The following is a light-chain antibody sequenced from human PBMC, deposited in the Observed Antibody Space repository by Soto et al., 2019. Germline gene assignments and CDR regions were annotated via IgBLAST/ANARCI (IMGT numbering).Light chain of an antibody. CDR2: AGA. CDR3: QQSYSTPYT. Sequence: DIPMTQSPSSLSASVGDTVTITCRASQSITNYLNWYQHKSGKAPKLLISAGASLQSGVPSRFSGSVSGTDFTLTISGLQPEDLATYYCQQSYSTPYTFGQGTKLEIK. J-gene: IGKJ2*01. V-gene: IGKV1-39*01. CDR1: QSITNY.